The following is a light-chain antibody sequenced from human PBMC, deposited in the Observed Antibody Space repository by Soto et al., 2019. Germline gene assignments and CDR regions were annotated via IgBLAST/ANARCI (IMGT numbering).Light chain of an antibody. J-gene: IGLJ1*01. CDR1: SSDVGGYNY. CDR3: SSFTSRFTFNYI. V-gene: IGLV2-14*01. Sequence: QSVLTQPASVSGSPGQSITISCTGTSSDVGGYNYVSWYQQHPGKAPKIIIYEVTNRPSGVSNRFSGSKSGNTASLTISGLQAEDDADYYCSSFTSRFTFNYIFGTGTKLTV. CDR2: EVT.